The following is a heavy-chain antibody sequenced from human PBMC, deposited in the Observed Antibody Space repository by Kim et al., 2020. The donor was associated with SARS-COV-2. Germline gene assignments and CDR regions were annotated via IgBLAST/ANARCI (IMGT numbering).Heavy chain of an antibody. D-gene: IGHD3-10*01. CDR1: GFTFSSYS. J-gene: IGHJ3*02. V-gene: IGHV3-21*01. CDR2: ISSSSSYI. CDR3: ARGRPLLLWFGELSTDAFDI. Sequence: GGSLRLSCAASGFTFSSYSMNWVRQAPGKVLEWVSSISSSSSYIYYADSVKGRFTISRDNAKNLLYLQMNSLRAEDTAVYYCARGRPLLLWFGELSTDAFDIWGQGTMVTVSS.